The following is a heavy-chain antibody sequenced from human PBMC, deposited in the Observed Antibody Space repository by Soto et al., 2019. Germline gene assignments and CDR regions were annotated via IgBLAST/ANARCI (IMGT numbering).Heavy chain of an antibody. V-gene: IGHV3-23*01. CDR3: AKRPPGYSSSWYAFDI. Sequence: GGSLRLSCAASGFTFSSYAMSWVRQAPGKGLEWVSAISGSGGSTYYADSVKGRFTISRDNSKNTLYLQMNSLRAEDTAVYYCAKRPPGYSSSWYAFDIWGQGTMVTVSS. D-gene: IGHD6-13*01. CDR1: GFTFSSYA. J-gene: IGHJ3*02. CDR2: ISGSGGST.